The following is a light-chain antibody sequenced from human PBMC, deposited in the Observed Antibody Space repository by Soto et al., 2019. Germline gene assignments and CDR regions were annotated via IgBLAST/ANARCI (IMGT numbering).Light chain of an antibody. V-gene: IGLV2-8*01. CDR3: SSSVATHSYV. Sequence: QSVLTQPPSASGSPGQSVTISCTGTSSDVGGYNYVSWYQHHPGKAPKLIIYEVYKRPSGVPDRFSGSKSGNTAALSVSGLQAEDVSDYYCSSSVATHSYVFATGTKVT. CDR1: SSDVGGYNY. J-gene: IGLJ1*01. CDR2: EVY.